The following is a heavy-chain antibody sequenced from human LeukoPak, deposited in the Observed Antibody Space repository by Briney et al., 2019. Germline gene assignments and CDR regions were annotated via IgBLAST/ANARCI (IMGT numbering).Heavy chain of an antibody. D-gene: IGHD3-10*01. CDR2: IKQDGSAK. CDR3: ARDLPVTYYYGSGSYPTNWFDP. J-gene: IGHJ5*02. CDR1: GFTFSSYW. Sequence: TGGSLRLSCAASGFTFSSYWMSWVRQAPGKGLEWVANIKQDGSAKYYVDSVKGRFTISRDNAKNSLYLQMNSLRAEDTAVYYCARDLPVTYYYGSGSYPTNWFDPWGQGTLVTVSS. V-gene: IGHV3-7*04.